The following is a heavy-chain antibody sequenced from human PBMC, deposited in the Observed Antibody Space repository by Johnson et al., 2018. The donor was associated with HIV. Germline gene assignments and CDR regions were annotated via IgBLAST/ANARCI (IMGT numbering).Heavy chain of an antibody. CDR1: GFIFSSYG. CDR2: IWYDGSNK. Sequence: QVQLVESGGGVVQPGRSLRLSCAASGFIFSSYGMHWVRQATGKGLEWVAVIWYDGSNKYYADSVKGRFTISRDNSKNTLYLQMNSLRADDTAVYYCARGGSYLTLDDAFDIWGQGTMVTVSS. V-gene: IGHV3-33*01. J-gene: IGHJ3*02. D-gene: IGHD1-26*01. CDR3: ARGGSYLTLDDAFDI.